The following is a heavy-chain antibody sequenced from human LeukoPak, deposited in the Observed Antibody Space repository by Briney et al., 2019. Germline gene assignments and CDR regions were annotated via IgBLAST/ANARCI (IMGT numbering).Heavy chain of an antibody. CDR3: ARGTRDGYDYYFDY. D-gene: IGHD5-24*01. CDR1: GGTFSSYA. J-gene: IGHJ4*02. Sequence: GASVKVSCKASGGTFSSYAISWVRQAPGQGRGWMGGVIPMFGSANYAQKFQGRVTITADKSSRTAYMELSSLRSEDTAVYYCARGTRDGYDYYFDYWGQGTLVTVSS. CDR2: VIPMFGSA. V-gene: IGHV1-69*06.